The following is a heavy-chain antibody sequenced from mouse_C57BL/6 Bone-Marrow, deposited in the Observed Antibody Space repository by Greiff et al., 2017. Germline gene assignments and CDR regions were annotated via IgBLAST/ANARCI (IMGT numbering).Heavy chain of an antibody. Sequence: VQRVESGAELARPGASVKLSCKASGYTFTSYGISWVKQRTGQGLEWIGEIYPRSGNTYYNEKFQGKATLTADKSSRTAYMELRSLTSEDSAVYFCARFTTVVEVRFAYWGQGTLVTVSA. D-gene: IGHD1-1*01. CDR2: IYPRSGNT. CDR1: GYTFTSYG. V-gene: IGHV1-81*01. J-gene: IGHJ3*01. CDR3: ARFTTVVEVRFAY.